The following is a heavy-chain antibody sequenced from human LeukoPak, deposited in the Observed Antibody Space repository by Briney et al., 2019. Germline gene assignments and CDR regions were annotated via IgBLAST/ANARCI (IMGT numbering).Heavy chain of an antibody. CDR3: SQDHKFSGYDNYFDY. D-gene: IGHD5-12*01. J-gene: IGHJ4*02. CDR2: ISGSGGST. CDR1: RFTFSSFA. Sequence: GGSLRLSCAASRFTFSSFAMGWVRLAPGKGLEWVSSISGSGGSTNYADSVKGRFTISRDNSKNTMYLQMNSLTADDAAVYDCSQDHKFSGYDNYFDYRGQVTLVTVSS. V-gene: IGHV3-23*01.